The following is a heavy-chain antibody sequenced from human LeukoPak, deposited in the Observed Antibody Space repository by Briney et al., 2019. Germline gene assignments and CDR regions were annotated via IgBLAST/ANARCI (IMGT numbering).Heavy chain of an antibody. J-gene: IGHJ5*02. Sequence: SETLSLTCTVSGGSISSSSYYWGWIRQPPGKGLEWIGSIYYSGSTYYNPSLKSRVTISVDTSKNQFSLKLSSVTAADTAVYYCARDLGRYCSSTSCYSPGWFDPWGQGTLVTVSS. CDR2: IYYSGST. CDR1: GGSISSSSYY. V-gene: IGHV4-39*07. CDR3: ARDLGRYCSSTSCYSPGWFDP. D-gene: IGHD2-2*02.